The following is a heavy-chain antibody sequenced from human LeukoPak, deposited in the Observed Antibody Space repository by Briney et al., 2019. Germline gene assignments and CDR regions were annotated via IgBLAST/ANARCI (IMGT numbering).Heavy chain of an antibody. CDR2: IYIGGST. Sequence: GGSPRLSCAASGFTVSSNYMSWVRQAPGKGLEWVSVIYIGGSTYYAVSVKGRFTISRDNSKNTLYLQMNSLRAEDTAVYYCARGIWFGELLRWGQGTLVTVSS. D-gene: IGHD3-10*01. CDR1: GFTVSSNY. V-gene: IGHV3-53*01. J-gene: IGHJ4*02. CDR3: ARGIWFGELLR.